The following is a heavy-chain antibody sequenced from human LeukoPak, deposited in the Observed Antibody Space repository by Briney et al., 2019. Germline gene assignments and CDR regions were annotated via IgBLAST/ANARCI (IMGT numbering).Heavy chain of an antibody. Sequence: GGSLRLSCAASGFTFSSYNMNWVRQAPGKGLEWISYIGRSSNTIYYADSVKGRFTISRDNARNSLCLQMNRLRPEDTAMYYCARGVDYAEDYWGQGTLVTVSS. CDR2: IGRSSNTI. CDR3: ARGVDYAEDY. CDR1: GFTFSSYN. D-gene: IGHD4-17*01. J-gene: IGHJ4*02. V-gene: IGHV3-48*04.